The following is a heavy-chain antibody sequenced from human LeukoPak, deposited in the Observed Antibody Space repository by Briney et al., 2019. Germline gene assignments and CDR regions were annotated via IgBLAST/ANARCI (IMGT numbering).Heavy chain of an antibody. Sequence: GASVKVSCRASGYTLTDYYIHWVRQAPGQGLEWMGWINPDNGGTNYAQKFQGRDTMTRDTSIRTVYMDLNRLRSEDTAVFYCTTEARIGNWFDPWGQGTQVTVSS. CDR1: GYTLTDYY. CDR3: TTEARIGNWFDP. D-gene: IGHD5-24*01. V-gene: IGHV1-2*02. J-gene: IGHJ5*02. CDR2: INPDNGGT.